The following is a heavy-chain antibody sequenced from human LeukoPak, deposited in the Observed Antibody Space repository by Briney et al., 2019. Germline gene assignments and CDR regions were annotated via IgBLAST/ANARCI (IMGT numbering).Heavy chain of an antibody. CDR2: INEDGSIT. Sequence: PGGSLRLSCAVSGFTFRTYWMHWVRQVPGKGLVWVSSINEDGSITNYADSVTGRFRISRDNAENTLYLQTNSLRAEDTAVYYCGRDLGGRSGLWGQGTLVTVSS. D-gene: IGHD1-26*01. CDR3: GRDLGGRSGL. V-gene: IGHV3-74*01. J-gene: IGHJ4*02. CDR1: GFTFRTYW.